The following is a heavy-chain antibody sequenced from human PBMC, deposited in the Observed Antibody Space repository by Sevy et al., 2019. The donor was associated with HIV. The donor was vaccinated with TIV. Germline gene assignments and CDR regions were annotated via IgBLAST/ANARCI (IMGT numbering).Heavy chain of an antibody. CDR1: GYTLTQLS. Sequence: ASVKVSCKVSGYTLTQLSMHWVRQAPGKGLEWMGGFEPEDGETLHSQNFQGRVTLTEDTSTDTAYMELSSLRSEDTAVYYCASSRDYYDNSGPSFDYWGQGTLVTVSS. CDR3: ASSRDYYDNSGPSFDY. J-gene: IGHJ4*02. D-gene: IGHD3-22*01. V-gene: IGHV1-24*01. CDR2: FEPEDGET.